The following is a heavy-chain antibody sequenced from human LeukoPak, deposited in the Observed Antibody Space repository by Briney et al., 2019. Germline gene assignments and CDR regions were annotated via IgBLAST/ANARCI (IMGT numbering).Heavy chain of an antibody. CDR3: AGLSSGWYKVDY. J-gene: IGHJ4*02. V-gene: IGHV4-59*01. D-gene: IGHD6-19*01. Sequence: SETLSLTCTVSGGSISSYYWSWIRQPPGKGLEWIEYTYYSGSTNYNPSLKSRVTISVDTSKNQFSLKLSSVTAADTAVYYCAGLSSGWYKVDYWGQGTLVTVSS. CDR2: TYYSGST. CDR1: GGSISSYY.